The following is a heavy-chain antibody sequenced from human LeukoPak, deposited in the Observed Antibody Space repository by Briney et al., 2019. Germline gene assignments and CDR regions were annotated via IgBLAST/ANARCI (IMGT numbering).Heavy chain of an antibody. J-gene: IGHJ4*02. Sequence: GGSLRLSCAASGFTVSSNYMSWVRQAPGKGLEWVSVIYSGGNTYYADSVKGRFTISRDNSKNTLYLQMNSLRAEDTAVYYCARYSSSSSFDYWGQGTLVTVSS. CDR2: IYSGGNT. V-gene: IGHV3-53*01. CDR3: ARYSSSSSFDY. CDR1: GFTVSSNY. D-gene: IGHD6-6*01.